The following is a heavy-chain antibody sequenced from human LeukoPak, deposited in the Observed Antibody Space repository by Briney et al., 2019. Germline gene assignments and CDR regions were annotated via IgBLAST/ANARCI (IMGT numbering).Heavy chain of an antibody. V-gene: IGHV3-30*18. D-gene: IGHD3-16*01. CDR1: GFTFSNYG. Sequence: GRSLRLSCAVSGFTFSNYGMHWVRQAPGKGLVWVAVISHDETNKYYADSVKGRFTISRDNSKNTLFLQMNSLRPEDTALYYCAKTRSIWGGPYYGMDVWGQGTTVAVSS. CDR3: AKTRSIWGGPYYGMDV. J-gene: IGHJ6*02. CDR2: ISHDETNK.